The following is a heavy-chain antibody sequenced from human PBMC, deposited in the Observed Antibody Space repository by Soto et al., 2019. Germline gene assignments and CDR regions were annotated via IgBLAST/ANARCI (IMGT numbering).Heavy chain of an antibody. V-gene: IGHV1-3*01. J-gene: IGHJ6*02. CDR3: GRGGYIRYSSSSPSYYYYGMDV. Sequence: ASVKVSCKASGYTFTSRHLHWVRQAPGQGPEWMGWINAGNGNTKYSQKFQGRVTMTRDTSASTAYMELSSLRSEDTAVYYCGRGGYIRYSSSSPSYYYYGMDVWGQGTTVTVSS. CDR2: INAGNGNT. CDR1: GYTFTSRH. D-gene: IGHD6-6*01.